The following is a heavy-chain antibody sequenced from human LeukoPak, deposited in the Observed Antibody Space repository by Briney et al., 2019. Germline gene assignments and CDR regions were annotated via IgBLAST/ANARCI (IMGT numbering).Heavy chain of an antibody. CDR2: IYYTGST. J-gene: IGHJ4*02. Sequence: SETLSLTCTVSGDSISSHYWTWIRQFPGKGLEWIGYIYYTGSTNYNPSLKSRVTISVDTSKNQFSLKLSSVTAADTAIYYCARNIAYCGGDCYNCFDYWGQGTLVTVSS. V-gene: IGHV4-59*11. D-gene: IGHD2-21*02. CDR1: GDSISSHY. CDR3: ARNIAYCGGDCYNCFDY.